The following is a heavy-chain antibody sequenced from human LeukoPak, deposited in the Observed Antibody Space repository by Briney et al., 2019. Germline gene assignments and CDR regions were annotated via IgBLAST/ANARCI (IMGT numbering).Heavy chain of an antibody. Sequence: ASVKVSCKASGYTFTGYYMHWVRQAPGQGLEWMGWINPNSGGTNYAQKFQGRVTMTRDTSISTAYMELSSLRSEDTAVYYCAIRLYYGSGLGAFDIWGQGTMVTVSS. V-gene: IGHV1-2*02. CDR1: GYTFTGYY. CDR3: AIRLYYGSGLGAFDI. D-gene: IGHD3-10*01. J-gene: IGHJ3*02. CDR2: INPNSGGT.